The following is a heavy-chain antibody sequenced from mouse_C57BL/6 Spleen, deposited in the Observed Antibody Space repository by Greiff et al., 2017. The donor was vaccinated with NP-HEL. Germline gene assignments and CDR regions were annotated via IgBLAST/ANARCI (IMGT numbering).Heavy chain of an antibody. CDR1: GFTFTDYY. D-gene: IGHD4-1*02. V-gene: IGHV7-3*01. Sequence: EVLLVESGGGLVQPGGSLNLSCAASGFTFTDYYMSWVRQPPGKALEWLGFIRNKANGYTTEYSASVKGRFTISRDNSKSILYLQMNALSAEDSATYCTARAQLGRAGHFDYWGQGTTVTVSS. J-gene: IGHJ2*01. CDR2: IRNKANGYTT. CDR3: ARAQLGRAGHFDY.